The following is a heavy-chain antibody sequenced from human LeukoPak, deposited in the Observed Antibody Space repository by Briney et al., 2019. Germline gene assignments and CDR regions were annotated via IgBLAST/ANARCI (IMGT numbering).Heavy chain of an antibody. J-gene: IGHJ4*02. CDR1: GFTFRSYS. CDR3: ARGGGSGSYYKRELDY. Sequence: GGSLRLSCAASGFTFRSYSMKWVRQAPGKGLEWVSYISSSSSTIYYADSVKGRFTISRDNAKNSLYLQMNSLRAEDTAVYYCARGGGSGSYYKRELDYWGQGTLVTVSS. D-gene: IGHD3-10*01. CDR2: ISSSSSTI. V-gene: IGHV3-48*04.